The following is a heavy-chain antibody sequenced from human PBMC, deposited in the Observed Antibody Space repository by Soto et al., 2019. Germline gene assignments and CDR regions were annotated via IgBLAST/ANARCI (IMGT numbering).Heavy chain of an antibody. CDR3: ARGHYYGSGSYYFYFDY. Sequence: ASVKVSCKASGYTFTSYAIHWVRQAPGQRLEWMGWINVGNGNTKYSENFQGRLSFTRDTSASTAHMELSSLRSEDTAVYYCARGHYYGSGSYYFYFDYWGQGTLVTVSS. CDR2: INVGNGNT. D-gene: IGHD3-10*01. CDR1: GYTFTSYA. V-gene: IGHV1-3*01. J-gene: IGHJ4*02.